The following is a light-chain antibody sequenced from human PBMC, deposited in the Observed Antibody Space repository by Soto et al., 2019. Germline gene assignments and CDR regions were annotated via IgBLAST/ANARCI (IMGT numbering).Light chain of an antibody. CDR2: DAS. CDR3: QQYGSSGT. V-gene: IGKV3-20*01. Sequence: EIVVTQSPSTLSVSPGESATLSCRASQSVSSYLAWYQQKPGQAPRLLIYDASNRATGIPDRFSGSGSGTDFTLTISRLEPEDFAVYYCQQYGSSGTFGQGTKVDIK. J-gene: IGKJ1*01. CDR1: QSVSSY.